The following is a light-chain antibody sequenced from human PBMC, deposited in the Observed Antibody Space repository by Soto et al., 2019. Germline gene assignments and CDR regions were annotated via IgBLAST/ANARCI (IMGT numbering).Light chain of an antibody. V-gene: IGKV3-20*01. J-gene: IGKJ5*01. CDR2: GAS. CDR1: QSVGRNY. Sequence: ENVLTQSPGTLSFSPGERATLSCRASQSVGRNYLAWFQQKSGQAPRLVIYGASSRAAGIPDRLSGSGSGTDFTLTISRLEPEDFAVYYCQQYATSPITFGQGTRLENK. CDR3: QQYATSPIT.